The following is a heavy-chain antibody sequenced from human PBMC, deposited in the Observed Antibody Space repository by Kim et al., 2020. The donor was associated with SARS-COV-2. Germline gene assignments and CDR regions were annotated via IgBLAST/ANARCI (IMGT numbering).Heavy chain of an antibody. CDR3: TTGLGDYRDYYYYGMVV. D-gene: IGHD3-16*01. V-gene: IGHV3-15*01. Sequence: GGSLRLSCAASGFTFSNAWMRWVRQAPGKGLEWVGRIKSKTDGGTTDYAAPVKGRFTISRDDSKNTLYLQMNSLKTEDTAVYYCTTGLGDYRDYYYYGMVVWGQGATVVVSS. CDR2: IKSKTDGGTT. CDR1: GFTFSNAW. J-gene: IGHJ6*01.